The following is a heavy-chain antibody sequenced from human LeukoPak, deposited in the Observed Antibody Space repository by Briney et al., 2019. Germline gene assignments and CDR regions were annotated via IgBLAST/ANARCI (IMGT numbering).Heavy chain of an antibody. V-gene: IGHV3-21*01. CDR1: GFTFSNYS. J-gene: IGHJ4*02. D-gene: IGHD2-21*02. CDR3: ATDCGVDCPTKGALEN. CDR2: ISGSTSYI. Sequence: GGSLRLSCAASGFTFSNYSMNWVRQAPGKGLEWVSSISGSTSYIYYADSVKGRFTISRDNAKNSLYLQMNRLRVEDTGVYYCATDCGVDCPTKGALENWGQGTLVTVAS.